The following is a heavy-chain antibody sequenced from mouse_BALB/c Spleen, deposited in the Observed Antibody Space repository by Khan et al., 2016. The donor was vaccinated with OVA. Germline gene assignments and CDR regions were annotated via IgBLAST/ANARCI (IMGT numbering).Heavy chain of an antibody. CDR1: GYTFTSYV. CDR2: IYPFNGDT. V-gene: IGHV1S136*01. CDR3: APVGSYYVSFAY. D-gene: IGHD2-12*01. Sequence: EVQLHQSGPELVKPGASVKMSCKASGYTFTSYVMHWVKQKPGQGLEWIGYIYPFNGDTKYNEKFKDKATLTSDKSSSTAYMELSSLTSEDSAVYVWAPVGSYYVSFAYWGQGTLVTVSA. J-gene: IGHJ3*01.